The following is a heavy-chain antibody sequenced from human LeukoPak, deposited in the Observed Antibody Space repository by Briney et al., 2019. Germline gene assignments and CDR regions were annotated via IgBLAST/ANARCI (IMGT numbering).Heavy chain of an antibody. CDR2: ISWNGGET. CDR1: GFTFGDYA. CDR3: ASRRQYGDYDY. D-gene: IGHD4-17*01. Sequence: QTGGSLRLSCVASGFTFGDYAMHWVRQAPGKGLEWVSGISWNGGETGYADSVKGRFTISRDNAKKSLYLQMNSLRAEDTALYYCASRRQYGDYDYWGQGTLVTVSP. J-gene: IGHJ4*02. V-gene: IGHV3-9*01.